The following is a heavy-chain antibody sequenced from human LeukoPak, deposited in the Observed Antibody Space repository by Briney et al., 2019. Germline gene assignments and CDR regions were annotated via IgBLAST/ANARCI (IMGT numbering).Heavy chain of an antibody. J-gene: IGHJ4*02. D-gene: IGHD1-1*01. CDR3: TTENWYVFHY. CDR2: IDQDGSGK. V-gene: IGHV3-7*04. CDR1: GFDLYTSF. Sequence: GGSLRLSCAASGFDLYTSFMTWVRQAPGKGLGWVATIDQDGSGKYYADSVKGRFTVSRDNAKNSLYLQMDSLRAEDTAVFYCTTENWYVFHYWGQGTLVTVSS.